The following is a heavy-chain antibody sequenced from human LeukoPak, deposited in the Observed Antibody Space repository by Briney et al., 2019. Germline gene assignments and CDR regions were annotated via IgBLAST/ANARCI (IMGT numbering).Heavy chain of an antibody. D-gene: IGHD3-10*02. V-gene: IGHV3-48*04. CDR2: ISSSGSTI. J-gene: IGHJ6*04. CDR3: AELGITMIGGV. Sequence: PGGSLRLSCAASGFTFSSYSMNWVRQAPGKGLEWVSYISSSGSTINYADSVKGRFTISRDNAKNSLYLQMNSLRAEDTAVYYCAELGITMIGGVWGKGTTVTISS. CDR1: GFTFSSYS.